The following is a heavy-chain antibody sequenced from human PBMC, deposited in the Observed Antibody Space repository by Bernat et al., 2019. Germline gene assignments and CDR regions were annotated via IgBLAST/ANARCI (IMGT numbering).Heavy chain of an antibody. CDR2: ISYDGSNK. CDR1: GFTFSSYA. CDR3: ARDGAAGGFYWYFDL. Sequence: QVQLVESGGGVVQPGRSLRLSCAASGFTFSSYAMHWVRQAPGKGLEWVAVISYDGSNKYYADSVKGRFTISRDNSKNTLYLQMNSLRAEDTAVYYCARDGAAGGFYWYFDLWGRGTLVTVSS. D-gene: IGHD6-13*01. V-gene: IGHV3-30-3*01. J-gene: IGHJ2*01.